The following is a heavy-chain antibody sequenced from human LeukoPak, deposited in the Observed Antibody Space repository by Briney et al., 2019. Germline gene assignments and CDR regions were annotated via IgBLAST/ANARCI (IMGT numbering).Heavy chain of an antibody. CDR2: ISNDGSKK. CDR1: GFTFSSYG. CDR3: ARDGRPLDY. V-gene: IGHV3-30*03. Sequence: GGSLRLSCAASGFTFSSYGMHWVRQAPGKGLDWVAVISNDGSKKYYADSVKGRFTISRDNSKNTLSLQVSSLRVEDTAVYYCARDGRPLDYWGQGTLVTVSS. J-gene: IGHJ4*02.